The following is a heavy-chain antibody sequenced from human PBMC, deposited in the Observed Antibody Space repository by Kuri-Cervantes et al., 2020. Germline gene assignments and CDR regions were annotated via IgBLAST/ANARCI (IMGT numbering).Heavy chain of an antibody. J-gene: IGHJ4*02. CDR1: GYRFTSYW. Sequence: GESLKISCKGPGYRFTSYWIGWVRQMPGKGLEWLGIIYPGDSDSKYSPSFQGQVTISADKSISTAYLQWSNLKASDTAMYYCARVDDITVDAASPFDYWGQGTLVTVSS. V-gene: IGHV5-51*01. D-gene: IGHD6-19*01. CDR3: ARVDDITVDAASPFDY. CDR2: IYPGDSDS.